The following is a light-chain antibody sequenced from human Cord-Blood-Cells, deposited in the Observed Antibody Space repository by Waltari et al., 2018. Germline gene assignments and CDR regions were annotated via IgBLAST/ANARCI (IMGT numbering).Light chain of an antibody. CDR2: GAS. Sequence: ELVLTQSPGTLSLSPGERATLPCRASQSVSNSYLAWYQQKPGQAPRLLIYGASSRATGIPDRFSGSGSGTDFTLTISRLEPEDFAVYYCQQYGSSFTFGPGTKVDIK. J-gene: IGKJ3*01. V-gene: IGKV3-20*01. CDR3: QQYGSSFT. CDR1: QSVSNSY.